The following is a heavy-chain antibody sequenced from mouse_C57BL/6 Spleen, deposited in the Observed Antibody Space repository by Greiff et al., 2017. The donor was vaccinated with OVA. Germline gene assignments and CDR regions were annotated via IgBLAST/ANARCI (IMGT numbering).Heavy chain of an antibody. J-gene: IGHJ3*01. CDR2: IDPSDSYT. V-gene: IGHV1-69*01. CDR3: ARQGITTAPFAY. D-gene: IGHD1-2*01. CDR1: GYTFTSYW. Sequence: VQLQQPGAELVMPGASVKLSCKASGYTFTSYWMHWVKQRPGQGLEWIGEIDPSDSYTNYNQKFKGKSTLTVDKSSSTAYMQRSSLTSEDSAVYYWARQGITTAPFAYWGQGTLVTVSA.